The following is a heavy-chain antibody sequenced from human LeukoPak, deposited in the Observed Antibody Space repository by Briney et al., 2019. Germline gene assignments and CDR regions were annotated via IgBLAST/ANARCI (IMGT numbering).Heavy chain of an antibody. J-gene: IGHJ4*02. Sequence: SETLSLTCTVSGGSISSYYWSWIRQPPGKGLEWIGYIYYSGSTNYNPSLKSRVTISVDTSKNQFSLKLSSVTAADTAVYYCARDKTGTFDYWGQGTLVTVSS. D-gene: IGHD1-1*01. CDR2: IYYSGST. V-gene: IGHV4-59*01. CDR1: GGSISSYY. CDR3: ARDKTGTFDY.